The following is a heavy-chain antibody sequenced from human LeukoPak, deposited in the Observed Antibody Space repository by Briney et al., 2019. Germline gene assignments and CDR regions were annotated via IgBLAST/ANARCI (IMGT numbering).Heavy chain of an antibody. CDR2: ISAYNGNT. Sequence: ASVKVSCKASGYTFTRYGISWMRQAPGQGLEWMGWISAYNGNTNYAQKLQGRVTMTTDTSTSTAYMELRSLRSDDTAVYYCARAPSVAGPYYDFWSGYFGFDPWGQGTLVTVSS. D-gene: IGHD3-3*01. J-gene: IGHJ5*02. CDR1: GYTFTRYG. V-gene: IGHV1-18*01. CDR3: ARAPSVAGPYYDFWSGYFGFDP.